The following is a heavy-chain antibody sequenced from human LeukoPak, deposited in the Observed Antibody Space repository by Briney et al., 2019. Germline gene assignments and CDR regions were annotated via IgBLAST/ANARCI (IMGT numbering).Heavy chain of an antibody. CDR2: IYTSGNT. CDR3: ARDGYYFDSSGYYF. CDR1: GGSISSSNW. V-gene: IGHV4-4*02. J-gene: IGHJ4*02. D-gene: IGHD3-22*01. Sequence: TSETLSLTCAVSGGSISSSNWWSWVRQPPGKGLEWIGHIYTSGNTNYNPSLKSRVTMSVDTSKNQFSLKLRSVTAADTAVYYCARDGYYFDSSGYYFWGQGTLVTVSS.